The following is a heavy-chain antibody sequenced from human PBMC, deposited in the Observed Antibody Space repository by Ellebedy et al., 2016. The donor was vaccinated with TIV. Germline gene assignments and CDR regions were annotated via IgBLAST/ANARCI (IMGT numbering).Heavy chain of an antibody. Sequence: GESLKISCVVSGFTINSNYMSWVRQAPGKGLEWVSVISVGGSAYYADSVEGRFTISRDSSRNTLFLQMNGLRAEDTAVYYCAGETFNDVDLDLWGLFDVWGQGTTVTVSS. J-gene: IGHJ3*01. CDR1: GFTINSNY. CDR2: ISVGGSA. V-gene: IGHV3-66*01. CDR3: AGETFNDVDLDLWGLFDV. D-gene: IGHD3-10*01.